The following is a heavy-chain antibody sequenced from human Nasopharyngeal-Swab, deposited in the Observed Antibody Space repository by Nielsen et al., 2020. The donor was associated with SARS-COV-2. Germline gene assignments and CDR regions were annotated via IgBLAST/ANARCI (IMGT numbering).Heavy chain of an antibody. CDR2: ISYDGSNK. V-gene: IGHV3-30*04. CDR1: GFTFSSYA. J-gene: IGHJ6*03. Sequence: GESLKISCAASGFTFSSYAMHWVRQAPGKGLEWVAVISYDGSNKYYADSVKGRFTISRDNSKNTLYLQMNSLRAEDTAVYYCLSSGSPRDYMDVWGKGTTVTVSS. D-gene: IGHD6-19*01. CDR3: LSSGSPRDYMDV.